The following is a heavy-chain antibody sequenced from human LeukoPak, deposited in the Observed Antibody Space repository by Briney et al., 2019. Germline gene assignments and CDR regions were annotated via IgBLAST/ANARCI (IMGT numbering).Heavy chain of an antibody. V-gene: IGHV3-15*01. CDR2: IKSKIDGGTT. CDR3: TTDLGGGYRFDY. Sequence: GGSLRLSCAASGFTFSNTWMSWVRQAPGKGLEWVGHIKSKIDGGTTDYAVPVKGRFTISRDESKNTLSLQINSLKIGDTAVYYCTTDLGGGYRFDYWGKGTLLTVSS. J-gene: IGHJ4*02. CDR1: GFTFSNTW. D-gene: IGHD1-1*01.